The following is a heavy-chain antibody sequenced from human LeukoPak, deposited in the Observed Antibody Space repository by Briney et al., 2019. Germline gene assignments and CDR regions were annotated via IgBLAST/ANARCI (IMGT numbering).Heavy chain of an antibody. Sequence: SQTLSLTCAVSGGSISSGGYSWSWIRQPPGKGLEWIGYIYHSGSTYYNPSLKSRVTISVDRSKNQFSLKLSSVTAADTAVYYCARDRGALYSGYEFAFGIWGQGTMVTVSS. V-gene: IGHV4-30-2*01. CDR1: GGSISSGGYS. CDR3: ARDRGALYSGYEFAFGI. D-gene: IGHD5-12*01. CDR2: IYHSGST. J-gene: IGHJ3*02.